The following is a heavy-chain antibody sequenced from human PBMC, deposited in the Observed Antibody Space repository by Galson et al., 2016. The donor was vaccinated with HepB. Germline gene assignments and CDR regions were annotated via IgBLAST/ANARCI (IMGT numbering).Heavy chain of an antibody. CDR3: ARENYGTFDY. CDR1: GFSFSPFY. Sequence: SLRLSCAASGFSFSPFYMSWIRQAPGKGLEWVSSISSVSTYKHYADSVKGRFTISRDDARNTLYLRLNGLRGEDTAIDYCARENYGTFDYWGQGALVTVSS. CDR2: ISSVSTYK. D-gene: IGHD3-10*01. V-gene: IGHV3-11*06. J-gene: IGHJ4*02.